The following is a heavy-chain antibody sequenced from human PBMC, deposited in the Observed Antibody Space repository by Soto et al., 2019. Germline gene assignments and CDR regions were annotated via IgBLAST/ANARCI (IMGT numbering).Heavy chain of an antibody. Sequence: GGSLRLCCAASGFTFSSYGMHGVRQAPGKGLEWVAVISYDGSNKYYADSVKGRFTTSRDNSKNTLYLQMNSLRAEDTAVYYCARDQGSSWYVVNPGLGYFQHWGQGTLVTVSS. D-gene: IGHD6-13*01. J-gene: IGHJ1*01. CDR3: ARDQGSSWYVVNPGLGYFQH. V-gene: IGHV3-30-3*01. CDR1: GFTFSSYG. CDR2: ISYDGSNK.